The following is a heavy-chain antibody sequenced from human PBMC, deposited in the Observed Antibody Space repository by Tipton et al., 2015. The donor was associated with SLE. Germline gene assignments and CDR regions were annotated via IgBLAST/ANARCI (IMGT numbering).Heavy chain of an antibody. V-gene: IGHV3-21*04. J-gene: IGHJ6*03. Sequence: SLRLSCAASGFTFSSYTMNWVRQAPGKGLEWVSSISGDSSYKFYADSLKGRFTISRDNARKSLSLQMNSLRADDTAVYYCARAQTPTLYYMDVWGKGTTVTVSS. CDR1: GFTFSSYT. CDR3: ARAQTPTLYYMDV. CDR2: ISGDSSYK.